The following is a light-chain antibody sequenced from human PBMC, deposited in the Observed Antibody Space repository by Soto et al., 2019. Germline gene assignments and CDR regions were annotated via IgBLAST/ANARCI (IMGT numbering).Light chain of an antibody. CDR2: GAS. CDR1: QRVSSN. V-gene: IGKV3-15*01. Sequence: EIVMTQSPATLSVSPGERATLSCRASQRVSSNLAWCQQKPGQAPRLLIYGASTRATGIPARFSGSGSGTEFTLTISSLQSEDFAVYYCQQYNNWPPVNTFGQGTKLEIK. J-gene: IGKJ2*01. CDR3: QQYNNWPPVNT.